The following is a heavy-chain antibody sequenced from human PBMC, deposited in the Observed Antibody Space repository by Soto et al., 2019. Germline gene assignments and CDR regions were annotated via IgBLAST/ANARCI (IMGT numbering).Heavy chain of an antibody. V-gene: IGHV4-59*01. Sequence: TLSLTCTVSGGSINSYYWSWIRQPPGKGLEWIGYIYYSGSTNYNPSLKSRVTISVDTSKNQFSLKLSSVTAADTAVYYCARATPYDFWSGYYGSSYYYGMDVWGQGTTVTVSS. CDR3: ARATPYDFWSGYYGSSYYYGMDV. D-gene: IGHD3-3*01. CDR2: IYYSGST. CDR1: GGSINSYY. J-gene: IGHJ6*02.